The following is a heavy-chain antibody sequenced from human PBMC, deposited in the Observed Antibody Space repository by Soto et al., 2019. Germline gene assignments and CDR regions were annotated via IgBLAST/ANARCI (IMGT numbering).Heavy chain of an antibody. CDR1: GDSIDNYY. Sequence: NPSETLSLTCTVSGDSIDNYYWSWIRQSPGKGLEWIGYIYYSGSTTYNPSLKSRVTISVDRAKNQFSLRLRSVTAADTAVYYCARSGRFLELLFYLDSWGQGALVTVSS. CDR2: IYYSGST. D-gene: IGHD3-3*01. CDR3: ARSGRFLELLFYLDS. V-gene: IGHV4-59*01. J-gene: IGHJ4*02.